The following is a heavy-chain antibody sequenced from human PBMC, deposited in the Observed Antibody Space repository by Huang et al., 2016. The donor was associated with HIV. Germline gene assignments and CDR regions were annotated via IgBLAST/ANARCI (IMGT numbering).Heavy chain of an antibody. Sequence: QVQLQQWGAGLLKPLETLSLTCAVYGGSFSNYYWSWVRQPPGKGLEWIGEINHDGGTNYNPSLKSRGTMSGDTSKNQCSLKLRSVTAADTSMYFCARGGGTCVPEFLDFWGQGTLVTVSS. J-gene: IGHJ4*02. CDR1: GGSFSNYY. D-gene: IGHD3-16*01. CDR2: INHDGGT. CDR3: ARGGGTCVPEFLDF. V-gene: IGHV4-34*01.